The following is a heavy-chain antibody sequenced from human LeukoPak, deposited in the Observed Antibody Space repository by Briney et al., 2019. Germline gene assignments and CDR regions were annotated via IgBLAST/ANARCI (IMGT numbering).Heavy chain of an antibody. CDR1: GYSISSGYY. V-gene: IGHV4-38-2*02. J-gene: IGHJ4*02. D-gene: IGHD2-2*01. Sequence: SETLSLTCTVSGYSISSGYYWGWIRQPPGKGLEWVGSIYHSGSTYYNPSLKSRVTISVDTSKNQFSLKLSSVTAADTAVYYCARGYCSSTSCYGFDYWGQGTLVTVSS. CDR3: ARGYCSSTSCYGFDY. CDR2: IYHSGST.